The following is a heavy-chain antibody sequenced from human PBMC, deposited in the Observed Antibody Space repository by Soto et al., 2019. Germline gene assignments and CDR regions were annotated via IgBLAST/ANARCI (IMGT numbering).Heavy chain of an antibody. CDR2: IIPICGVT. CDR1: GGTFSSYT. Sequence: QVQLVQSGAEVKKPGSSVKVSCKASGGTFSSYTITWVRQAPGQGLEWLGRIIPICGVTNYAQKFQDRVTIHADRSTTTAYMELSRLRSEDTAVYYCVRDWESTTQTWGFGDSWGQGTLVTVSS. V-gene: IGHV1-69*08. CDR3: VRDWESTTQTWGFGDS. D-gene: IGHD1-1*01. J-gene: IGHJ4*02.